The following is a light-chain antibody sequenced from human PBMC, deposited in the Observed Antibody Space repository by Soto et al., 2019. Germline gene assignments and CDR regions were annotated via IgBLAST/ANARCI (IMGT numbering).Light chain of an antibody. CDR2: DAS. J-gene: IGKJ1*01. V-gene: IGKV1-5*01. Sequence: DIQMTQSPSTLSSSVGDRVTITCRASQSISRGLAWYQQKPGKAPNVLIYDASTLESGVPSRFSGSGSGTEFTLTISSLQPGDFATYYCQHYSTVWAFGQGTKVDIK. CDR1: QSISRG. CDR3: QHYSTVWA.